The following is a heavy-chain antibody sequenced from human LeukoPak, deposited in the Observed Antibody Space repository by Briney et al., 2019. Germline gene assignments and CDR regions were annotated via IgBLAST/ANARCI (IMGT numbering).Heavy chain of an antibody. CDR1: GFTFSSYG. CDR2: ISYDANKK. V-gene: IGHV3-30*18. D-gene: IGHD6-19*01. Sequence: GGSLRLSCAASGFTFSSYGMHWGRQAPGKGLEWVAVISYDANKKYYVDSVKGRFTISRDDSNNTLYLQMNSLRAEDTAVYYCAKRLAGASGWYSLDYWGQGTLVTVSS. J-gene: IGHJ4*02. CDR3: AKRLAGASGWYSLDY.